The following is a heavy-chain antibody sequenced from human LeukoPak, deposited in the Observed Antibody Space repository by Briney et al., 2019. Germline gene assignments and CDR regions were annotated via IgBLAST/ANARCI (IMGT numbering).Heavy chain of an antibody. CDR2: IYYSGST. J-gene: IGHJ5*02. CDR3: ARRVVVTPADWFDP. CDR1: GGSISSYY. D-gene: IGHD2-21*02. Sequence: SETLSLTCTVSGGSISSYYWSWIRQPPGKGLEWIGYIYYSGSTNYNPSLKSRVTISVDTSKNQFSLKLSSVTAADTAVYYCARRVVVTPADWFDPWGQEPLVRVSS. V-gene: IGHV4-59*01.